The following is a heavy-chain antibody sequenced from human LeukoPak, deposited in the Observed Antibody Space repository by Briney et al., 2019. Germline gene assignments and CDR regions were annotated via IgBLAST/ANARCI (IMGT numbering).Heavy chain of an antibody. CDR2: ISSLSGTI. Sequence: PGGSLRLSCAASGFTFSSYSMNWVRQAPGEGLEWVSYISSLSGTIYYADSVKGRFTISRDNAKNSLYLQMDSLGPDDTAVYYCARDPYSGNYGNDYYYYMDVWGKGTTVTISS. D-gene: IGHD1-26*01. CDR3: ARDPYSGNYGNDYYYYMDV. CDR1: GFTFSSYS. J-gene: IGHJ6*03. V-gene: IGHV3-48*01.